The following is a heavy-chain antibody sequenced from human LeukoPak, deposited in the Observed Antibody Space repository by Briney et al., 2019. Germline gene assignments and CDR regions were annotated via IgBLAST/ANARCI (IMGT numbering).Heavy chain of an antibody. D-gene: IGHD5-12*01. Sequence: GGSLRLSCAASGFIVRSNYMSWVRQAPGKGLEWVSVIYSDGSTYYADSVKGRFSISRDSSKNTLYLQMNSLRAEDTAVYYCARDEWRRGYYYGMDVWGQGTTVTVSS. CDR3: ARDEWRRGYYYGMDV. CDR2: IYSDGST. CDR1: GFIVRSNY. V-gene: IGHV3-53*01. J-gene: IGHJ6*02.